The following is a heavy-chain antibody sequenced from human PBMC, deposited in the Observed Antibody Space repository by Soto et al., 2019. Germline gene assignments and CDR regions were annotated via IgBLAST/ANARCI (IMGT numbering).Heavy chain of an antibody. CDR1: GYTFTGYY. CDR2: INPNSGGT. J-gene: IGHJ3*02. CDR3: ASREGVSGYYRIWGAFDI. D-gene: IGHD3-22*01. Sequence: QVQLVQSGAEVKKPGASVKVSCKASGYTFTGYYMHWVRQAPGQGLEWMGWINPNSGGTNYAQKFQGRVTITADESTSTAYMELSSLRSEDTAVYYCASREGVSGYYRIWGAFDIWGQGTMVTVSS. V-gene: IGHV1-2*02.